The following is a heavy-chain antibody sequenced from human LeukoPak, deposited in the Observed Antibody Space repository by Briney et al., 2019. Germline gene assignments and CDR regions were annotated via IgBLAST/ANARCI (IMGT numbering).Heavy chain of an antibody. D-gene: IGHD6-13*01. J-gene: IGHJ4*02. CDR1: GGSFSGYY. CDR3: ATIAAAFRGRPD. CDR2: INHSGST. Sequence: SETLSLTCAVYGGSFSGYYWSWIRQPPGKGLEWIGEINHSGSTNYNPSLKSRVTISVDTSKNQFSLKLSSVTAADTAVYYCATIAAAFRGRPDWGQGTLVAVSS. V-gene: IGHV4-34*01.